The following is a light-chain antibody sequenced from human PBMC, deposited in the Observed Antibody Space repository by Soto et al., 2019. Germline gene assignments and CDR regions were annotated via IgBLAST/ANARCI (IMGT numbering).Light chain of an antibody. CDR3: SSYTSSSTLV. CDR2: DVS. J-gene: IGLJ2*01. Sequence: QSALTQPASVSGSPGQSITIACTGTSSDVGGYNYVSWYQQHPGKAPKLMIYDVSNRPSGVSNRFSGSKSGHTASLTISGLQAEAEADYYCSSYTSSSTLVFGGGTKLTVL. CDR1: SSDVGGYNY. V-gene: IGLV2-14*01.